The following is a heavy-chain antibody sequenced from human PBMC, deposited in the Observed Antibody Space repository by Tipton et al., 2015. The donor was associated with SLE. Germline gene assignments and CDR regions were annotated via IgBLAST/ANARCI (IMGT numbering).Heavy chain of an antibody. V-gene: IGHV4-34*01. CDR2: INHSGST. D-gene: IGHD3-22*01. J-gene: IGHJ6*03. CDR3: ARGLNYYDSSGYYPFYYMDV. Sequence: TLSLTCAVYGGSFSGYYWSWIRQPPGKGLEWIGEINHSGSTNYKPSLKSRVTISVDTSKNQFSLKLSSVTAADTAVYYCARGLNYYDSSGYYPFYYMDVWGKGTTVTVSS. CDR1: GGSFSGYY.